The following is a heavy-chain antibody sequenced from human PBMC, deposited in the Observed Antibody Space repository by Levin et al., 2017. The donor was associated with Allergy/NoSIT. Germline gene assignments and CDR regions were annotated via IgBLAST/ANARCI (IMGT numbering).Heavy chain of an antibody. CDR1: GFSLSTSGVG. Sequence: QTLSLTCPFSGFSLSTSGVGVGWIRQPPGKALEWLALIYWDDDKRYSPSLKSRLTITKDTSKNQVVLTMTNMDPVDTATYYCAHTRCSSTSCYEEELYVAYDYWGQGTLVTVSS. V-gene: IGHV2-5*02. D-gene: IGHD2-2*01. CDR2: IYWDDDK. CDR3: AHTRCSSTSCYEEELYVAYDY. J-gene: IGHJ4*02.